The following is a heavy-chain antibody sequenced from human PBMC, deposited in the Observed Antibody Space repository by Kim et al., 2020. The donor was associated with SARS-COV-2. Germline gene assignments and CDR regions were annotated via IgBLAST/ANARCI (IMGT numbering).Heavy chain of an antibody. CDR1: GFSLSTSGMG. CDR2: IYWDDDK. Sequence: SGPTLVKATQTLTLTCTFSGFSLSTSGMGVGWIRQPPGKALEWLALIYWDDDKRYSPSLESRLTISKDTSKNQVVLTMTNMDPADTATYYCAHRGYPGIAASLYTWFDAWGQGTLVTVSS. J-gene: IGHJ5*02. CDR3: AHRGYPGIAASLYTWFDA. V-gene: IGHV2-5*02. D-gene: IGHD6-13*01.